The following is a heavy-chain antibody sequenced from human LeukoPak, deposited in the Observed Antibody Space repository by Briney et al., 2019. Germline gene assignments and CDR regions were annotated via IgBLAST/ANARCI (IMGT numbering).Heavy chain of an antibody. D-gene: IGHD2-15*01. CDR2: IWYDGSNK. CDR1: GFTFSSYG. J-gene: IGHJ4*02. CDR3: ARELGYCSGGSCYFDY. Sequence: GGSLRLTCAASGFTFSSYGMHWVRQAPGKGLEWVAIIWYDGSNKYYADSVKGRFTISRDNSKNTLHLQMNSLRAEDTAVYYCARELGYCSGGSCYFDYWGQGTLVTVSS. V-gene: IGHV3-30*02.